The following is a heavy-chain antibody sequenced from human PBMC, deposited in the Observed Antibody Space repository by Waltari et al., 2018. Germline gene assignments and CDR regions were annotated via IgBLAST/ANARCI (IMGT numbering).Heavy chain of an antibody. Sequence: QVQLQESGPGLVKPSETLSLTCAVSGYSISSGYYWGWIRQPPGKGLEWIGSIYHSGSTYYNPSLKSRVTISVDTSKNQFSRKLSSVTAADTAVYYCARGYGSGSYYDDAFDIWGQGTMVTVSS. CDR3: ARGYGSGSYYDDAFDI. CDR1: GYSISSGYY. D-gene: IGHD3-10*01. CDR2: IYHSGST. J-gene: IGHJ3*02. V-gene: IGHV4-38-2*01.